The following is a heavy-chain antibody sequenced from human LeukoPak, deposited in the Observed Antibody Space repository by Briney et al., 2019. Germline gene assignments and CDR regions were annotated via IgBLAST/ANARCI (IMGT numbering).Heavy chain of an antibody. CDR2: IIPIFGTP. CDR3: ATSSWTGGYSYQGD. CDR1: GGTFSNYA. Sequence: SVKVSCKASGGTFSNYAIIWVRQAPGQGLEWMVGIIPIFGTPNYAQKFQGRVTITADESTTTAYMELSSLRSEDTAVYYCATSSWTGGYSYQGDWGQGTLVTVSS. J-gene: IGHJ4*02. V-gene: IGHV1-69*01. D-gene: IGHD5-18*01.